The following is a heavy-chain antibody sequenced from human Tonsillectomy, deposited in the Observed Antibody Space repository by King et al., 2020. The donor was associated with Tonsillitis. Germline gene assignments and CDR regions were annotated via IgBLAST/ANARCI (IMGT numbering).Heavy chain of an antibody. D-gene: IGHD3-22*01. CDR2: ISFDGSNQ. CDR3: ARARVYYYDSSDY. CDR1: GFTISSYP. Sequence: VQLVESGGGVVQPGRSLRLSCAASGFTISSYPMHWVRQAPGKGLEWVAAISFDGSNQYYAASVKGRFTISRDKSKNTLYLQMNSLRAEDTAVYYCARARVYYYDSSDYWGQGTLVTVSS. V-gene: IGHV3-30-3*01. J-gene: IGHJ4*02.